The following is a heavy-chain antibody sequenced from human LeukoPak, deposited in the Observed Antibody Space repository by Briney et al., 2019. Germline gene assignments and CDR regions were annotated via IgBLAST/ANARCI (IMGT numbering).Heavy chain of an antibody. Sequence: SVKVSCKASGGTFSSYAISWVRQAPGQGLEWIGGIIPIFGTANYAQKFQGRVTITADESTSTAYMELSSLRSEDTAVYYCARARQRIVVVVAATPGAFDIWGQGTMVTVSS. CDR1: GGTFSSYA. CDR3: ARARQRIVVVVAATPGAFDI. J-gene: IGHJ3*02. D-gene: IGHD2-15*01. CDR2: IIPIFGTA. V-gene: IGHV1-69*13.